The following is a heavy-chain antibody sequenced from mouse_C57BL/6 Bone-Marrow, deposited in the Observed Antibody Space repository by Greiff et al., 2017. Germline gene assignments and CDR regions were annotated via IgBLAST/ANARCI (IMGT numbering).Heavy chain of an antibody. J-gene: IGHJ2*01. D-gene: IGHD2-1*01. CDR3: ARAHYGNLFDY. V-gene: IGHV1-54*01. CDR2: INPGSGGT. Sequence: QVQLQQSGAELVRPGTSVKVSFKASGYAFTNYLIEWVKQRPGQGLEWIGVINPGSGGTNYNEKFKGKATLTADKSSSTAYMQLSSLTSEDSAVYFCARAHYGNLFDYWGQGTTLTVSS. CDR1: GYAFTNYL.